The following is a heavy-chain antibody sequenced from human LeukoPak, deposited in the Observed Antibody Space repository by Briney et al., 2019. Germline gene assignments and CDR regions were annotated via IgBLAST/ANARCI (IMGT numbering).Heavy chain of an antibody. J-gene: IGHJ4*02. Sequence: GGSLRLSCAASGFTVSGKYMSWVSQAPGKGLEWVSLIYSDGSTFYADSVEGRFTISRDDSKNTLYLQMNSLRAEDTAVYYCASGEWPQNYWGQGTLVTVSS. CDR2: IYSDGST. V-gene: IGHV3-53*01. CDR1: GFTVSGKY. D-gene: IGHD3-10*01. CDR3: ASGEWPQNY.